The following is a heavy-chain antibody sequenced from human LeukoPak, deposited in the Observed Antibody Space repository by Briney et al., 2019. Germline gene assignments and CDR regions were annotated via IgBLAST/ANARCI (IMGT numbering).Heavy chain of an antibody. CDR3: ARESNVRFGSRDAFDI. D-gene: IGHD3-10*01. Sequence: PVGSLRLSCAASGFTVSSNYMSWVRQAPGKRLEWVSVIYSGGSTYYADSVKGRFTISRDNSKNTLYLQMNSLRAADTAVYYCARESNVRFGSRDAFDIWGQGTMVTVSS. J-gene: IGHJ3*02. CDR1: GFTVSSNY. V-gene: IGHV3-53*01. CDR2: IYSGGST.